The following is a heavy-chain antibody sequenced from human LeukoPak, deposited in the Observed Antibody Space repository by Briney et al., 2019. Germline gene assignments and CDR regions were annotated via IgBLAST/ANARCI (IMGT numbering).Heavy chain of an antibody. D-gene: IGHD3-3*01. CDR3: AKAEGEPEWFDTSDAFDI. CDR2: IRYDGSNK. V-gene: IGHV3-30*02. CDR1: GFTFSSYG. Sequence: PGGSLRLSCAASGFTFSSYGMHWVRQAPGKGLEWVAFIRYDGSNKYYADSVKGRFTISRDNSKNTLYLQMNSLRADDTAVYYCAKAEGEPEWFDTSDAFDIWGQGTMVTVSS. J-gene: IGHJ3*02.